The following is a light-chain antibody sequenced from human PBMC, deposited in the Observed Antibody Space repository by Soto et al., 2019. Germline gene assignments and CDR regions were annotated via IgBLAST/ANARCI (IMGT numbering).Light chain of an antibody. CDR2: DVN. V-gene: IGLV2-14*01. J-gene: IGLJ2*01. CDR1: SSDVGAYNY. CDR3: TSWTTSTTMK. Sequence: LTQPASVSGSPGQSITISCTGTSSDVGAYNYVSWYQQHPGKAPKLMIYDVNIRPSSVSNRFSGSKSGNTASLTISGLQAEDEADYYCTSWTTSTTMKFGGGTKVTVL.